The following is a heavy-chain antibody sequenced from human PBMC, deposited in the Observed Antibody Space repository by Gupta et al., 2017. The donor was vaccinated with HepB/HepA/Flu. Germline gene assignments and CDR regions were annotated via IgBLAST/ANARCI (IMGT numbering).Heavy chain of an antibody. D-gene: IGHD1-26*01. CDR3: AGQYTGLDYFDY. CDR1: GGSINHHYYF. Sequence: LQLAESGPGVVTPSEAMSLTCTVSGGSINHHYYFWGCIRQPHGNGVKWIGSIFHSGSTYYMSYLKSRISMSGHASKNQFSLRLSSVTAADTAVYYCAGQYTGLDYFDYWGLGTLVTVSS. CDR2: IFHSGST. J-gene: IGHJ4*02. V-gene: IGHV4-39*01.